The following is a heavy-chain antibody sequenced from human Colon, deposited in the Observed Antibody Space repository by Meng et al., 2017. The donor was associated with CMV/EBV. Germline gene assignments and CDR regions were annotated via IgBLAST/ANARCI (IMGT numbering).Heavy chain of an antibody. V-gene: IGHV3-23*01. J-gene: IGHJ6*01. CDR3: AKAIYYYYYGMDV. D-gene: IGHD2-2*02. CDR2: ISGSGGST. CDR1: GFTFSSYA. Sequence: GESLKISCAASGFTFSSYAMSWVRQAPGKGLEWVSAISGSGGSTYYADSVKGRFTISRDNSKNTLYLQMNSLRAEDTAVYYCAKAIYYYYYGMDVWGQGTLVTVSS.